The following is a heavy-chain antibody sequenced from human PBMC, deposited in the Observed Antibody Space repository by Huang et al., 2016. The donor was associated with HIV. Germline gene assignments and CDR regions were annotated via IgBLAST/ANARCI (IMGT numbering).Heavy chain of an antibody. V-gene: IGHV4-34*02. D-gene: IGHD3-3*01. CDR1: GASFTTYF. Sequence: QVRLEQWGEGVVKPSDTLSLTCAVSGASFTTYFWSWIRQSPVKGLKWIGEITPGGPANYNPVCQGRVIMSVDTLKNQFSVSLRDMTAADAAIYYCARLPTPSYYDTWSLSPVEEDFFYFNMDLWGRGTPVIVSS. CDR3: ARLPTPSYYDTWSLSPVEEDFFYFNMDL. J-gene: IGHJ6*03. CDR2: ITPGGPA.